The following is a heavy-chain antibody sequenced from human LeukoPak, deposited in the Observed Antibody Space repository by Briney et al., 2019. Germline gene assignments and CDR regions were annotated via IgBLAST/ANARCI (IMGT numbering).Heavy chain of an antibody. CDR2: ISGSGGNT. Sequence: PGGSLRLSCVASGFRFRTYAMAWVRQAPGKGLEWVSIISGSGGNTHSADSVKGRFAISRDNSRNTLYLQMNSLTAGDTAVYYCAKATSGSDWYGGADYWGQGTLVTVSS. D-gene: IGHD6-19*01. CDR3: AKATSGSDWYGGADY. CDR1: GFRFRTYA. V-gene: IGHV3-23*01. J-gene: IGHJ4*02.